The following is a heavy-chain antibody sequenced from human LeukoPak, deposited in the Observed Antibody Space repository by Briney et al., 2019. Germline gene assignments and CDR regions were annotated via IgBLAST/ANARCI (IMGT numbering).Heavy chain of an antibody. CDR1: GFTFSSYE. V-gene: IGHV3-48*03. CDR3: ARFGGSNGYYVDY. Sequence: GGSLRLSCAASGFTFSSYEMNWVRQAPGKGLEWISYIGSRSSTIYYADSVKGRFTISRDNAKNSLYLQMNSLRAEDTAVYYCARFGGSNGYYVDYWGQGTLVTVSS. J-gene: IGHJ4*02. D-gene: IGHD3-22*01. CDR2: IGSRSSTI.